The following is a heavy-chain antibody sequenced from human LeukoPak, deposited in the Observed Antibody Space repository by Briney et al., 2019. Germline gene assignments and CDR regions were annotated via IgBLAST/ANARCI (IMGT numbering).Heavy chain of an antibody. V-gene: IGHV3-7*01. D-gene: IGHD3-16*02. CDR2: IKHDGSEKQDGSEK. CDR3: LLQMTYGELSDPDF. Sequence: GGSLRLSCAASGFTFSQYWMSWVRQAPGKGLEWVANIKHDGSEKQDGSEKNYVDSVKGRFTISRDSAMNSVSLQINSLRAEDTAVYYCLLQMTYGELSDPDFRGQGTLVTVSS. J-gene: IGHJ4*02. CDR1: GFTFSQYW.